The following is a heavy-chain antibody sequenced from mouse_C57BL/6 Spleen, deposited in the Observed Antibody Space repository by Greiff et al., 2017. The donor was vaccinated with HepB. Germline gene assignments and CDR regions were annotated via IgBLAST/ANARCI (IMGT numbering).Heavy chain of an antibody. V-gene: IGHV1-61*01. CDR2: IYPSDSET. J-gene: IGHJ2*01. CDR3: ARWDYSTPFDY. CDR1: GYTFTSYW. Sequence: VQLQQPGAELVRPGSSVKLSCKASGYTFTSYWMDWVKQRPGQGLEWIGNIYPSDSETHYNQKFKDKATLTVDKSSSTAYMQLSSLTSEDSAVYYCARWDYSTPFDYWGQGTTLTVSS. D-gene: IGHD2-5*01.